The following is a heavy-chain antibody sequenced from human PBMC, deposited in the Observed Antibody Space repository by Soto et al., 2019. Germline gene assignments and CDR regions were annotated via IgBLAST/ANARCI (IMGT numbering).Heavy chain of an antibody. CDR2: IYYSGST. D-gene: IGHD2-15*01. Sequence: QLQLQESGPGLVKPSETLSLTCTVSGGSISSSSYYWGWIRQPPGKGLEWIGSIYYSGSTYYNPSLKSRVTISVDTSKNQFSLKLSSVTAADTAVYYCARGGVVAADPDHYYYYYGMDVWGQGTTVTVSS. CDR3: ARGGVVAADPDHYYYYYGMDV. V-gene: IGHV4-39*01. J-gene: IGHJ6*02. CDR1: GGSISSSSYY.